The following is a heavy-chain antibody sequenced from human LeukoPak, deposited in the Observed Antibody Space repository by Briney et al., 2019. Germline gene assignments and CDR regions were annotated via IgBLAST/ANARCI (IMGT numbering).Heavy chain of an antibody. D-gene: IGHD6-19*01. CDR3: ARGPAVAGSVDY. CDR1: GFPVSSNY. Sequence: GGSLLLSCAASGFPVSSNYMSGVRQAPGKGLEWVSVIYSGGSTYYADSVKGRFTISRDNSKNTLYLQMNSLRAEDTAVYYCARGPAVAGSVDYWGQGTLVTVSS. CDR2: IYSGGST. V-gene: IGHV3-53*01. J-gene: IGHJ4*02.